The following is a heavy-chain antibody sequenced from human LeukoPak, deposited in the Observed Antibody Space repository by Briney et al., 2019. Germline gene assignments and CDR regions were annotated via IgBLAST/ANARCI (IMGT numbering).Heavy chain of an antibody. V-gene: IGHV3-7*01. Sequence: SGGSLRLSCAASGFTFSSYWMSWVRQAPGKGLEWVANIKQDGSEKYYVDSVKGRFTISRDNAKNSLYLQMNNLRAEDTAVYYCARDSGSRYSSSWYGTFDYWGQGTLVTVSS. J-gene: IGHJ4*02. CDR2: IKQDGSEK. CDR3: ARDSGSRYSSSWYGTFDY. D-gene: IGHD6-13*01. CDR1: GFTFSSYW.